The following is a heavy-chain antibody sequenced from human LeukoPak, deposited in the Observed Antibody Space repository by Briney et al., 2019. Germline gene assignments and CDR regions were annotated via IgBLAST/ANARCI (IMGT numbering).Heavy chain of an antibody. D-gene: IGHD3-22*01. J-gene: IGHJ4*02. V-gene: IGHV1-2*02. CDR2: INPNSGGT. CDR1: GYTFTGYY. CDR3: AREYDYYDSSGYSLGFSFDY. Sequence: ASVKVSCKASGYTFTGYYMHWVRQAPGQGLEWMGWINPNSGGTNYAQKFQGRVTMTRDTSISTAYMELSRLRSDDTAVYYCAREYDYYDSSGYSLGFSFDYWGQGTLVTVSS.